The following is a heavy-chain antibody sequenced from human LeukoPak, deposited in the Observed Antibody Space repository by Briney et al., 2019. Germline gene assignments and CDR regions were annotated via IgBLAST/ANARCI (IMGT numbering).Heavy chain of an antibody. CDR2: INPSGGST. J-gene: IGHJ6*03. CDR3: ARGIWGSGSYHGYYYYYMDV. Sequence: ASVKVSCKASGYTFTSYYMHWVRQAPGQGLEWMGIINPSGGSTSYAQKFQGRVTMTRDMSTSTVYMELSSLRSEDTAVYYCARGIWGSGSYHGYYYYYMDVWGKGTTVTVSS. V-gene: IGHV1-46*01. CDR1: GYTFTSYY. D-gene: IGHD1-26*01.